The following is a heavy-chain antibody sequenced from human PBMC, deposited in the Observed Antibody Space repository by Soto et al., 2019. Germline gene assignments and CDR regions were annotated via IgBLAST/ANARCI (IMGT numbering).Heavy chain of an antibody. Sequence: SETLSLTCAVYGGSFSGYYWTWIRQPPGTGLEWIGEINHSGSTNYNPSLKSRVTISVDTSKNQFSLKLSSVTAADTAVYYCARDYYGSGSPPLGYWGQGTLVTVSS. D-gene: IGHD3-10*01. CDR3: ARDYYGSGSPPLGY. CDR1: GGSFSGYY. J-gene: IGHJ4*02. CDR2: INHSGST. V-gene: IGHV4-34*01.